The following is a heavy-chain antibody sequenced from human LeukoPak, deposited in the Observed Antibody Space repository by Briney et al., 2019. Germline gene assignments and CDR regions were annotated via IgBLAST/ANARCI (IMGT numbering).Heavy chain of an antibody. D-gene: IGHD6-19*01. CDR2: INSDGINT. CDR3: ARESEWYSSGWYSDY. CDR1: GFTFSNYW. J-gene: IGHJ4*02. V-gene: IGHV3-74*01. Sequence: GGSLRLSCAASGFTFSNYWMHWVRQAPGKGLVWVSRINSDGINTSYADSVKGRFTISRDNAKNTLNLQMNSLRAEDTAVYYGARESEWYSSGWYSDYWGQGTLVTVSS.